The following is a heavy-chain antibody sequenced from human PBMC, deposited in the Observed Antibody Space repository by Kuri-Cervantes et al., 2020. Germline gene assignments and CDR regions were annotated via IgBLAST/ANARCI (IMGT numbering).Heavy chain of an antibody. Sequence: GGSLRLSCAAPGFTFSRDSMHWVRQAPGKGLEWVSVIASNGNNKYYADSVKGRFTISRDNSKNTLYLQMNSLRAEDTAVYYCASNYGSGSYLGYWGQGTLVTVSS. V-gene: IGHV3-30*01. CDR3: ASNYGSGSYLGY. CDR2: IASNGNNK. J-gene: IGHJ4*02. CDR1: GFTFSRDS. D-gene: IGHD3-10*01.